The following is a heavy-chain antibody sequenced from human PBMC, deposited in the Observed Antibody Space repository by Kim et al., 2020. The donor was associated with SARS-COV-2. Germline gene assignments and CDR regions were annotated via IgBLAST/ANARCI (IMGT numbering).Heavy chain of an antibody. CDR1: GFIFRFYS. CDR2: ISGTGDST. Sequence: GGSLRLSCEASGFIFRFYSMNWVRQAPGKGLEWVSVISGTGDSTYYADSVKGRFTISRDNSKNTVYVEMDSVRVEDTAIYYCAKGSVGEQLRGSARSIRGAMDVWGQGTTVPGSS. D-gene: IGHD6-13*01. J-gene: IGHJ6*01. CDR3: AKGSVGEQLRGSARSIRGAMDV. V-gene: IGHV3-23*01.